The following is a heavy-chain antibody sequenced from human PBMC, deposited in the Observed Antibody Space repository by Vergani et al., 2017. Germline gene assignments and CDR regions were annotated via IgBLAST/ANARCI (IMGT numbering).Heavy chain of an antibody. CDR1: GFTFSSYW. CDR2: IKQDGSEK. CDR3: VEGKQQRVLPYFAY. Sequence: EVQLVESGGGLVQPGGSLRLSCAASGFTFSSYWMSWVRQAPGKGLEWVANIKQDGSEKYYVDSVKGRFTISRDNAKISLYLQMNSLRAEDTAVYYCVEGKQQRVLPYFAYWGQGTLVTVSS. J-gene: IGHJ4*02. V-gene: IGHV3-7*01. D-gene: IGHD6-13*01.